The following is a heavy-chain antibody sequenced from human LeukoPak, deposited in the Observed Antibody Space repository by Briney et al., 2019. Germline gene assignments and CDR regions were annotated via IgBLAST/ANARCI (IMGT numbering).Heavy chain of an antibody. CDR3: ARDPSYGDYVGNYFDY. CDR2: INHSGST. J-gene: IGHJ4*02. D-gene: IGHD4-17*01. Sequence: SETLSLTCAVYGGSFSGYYWSWIRQPPGKGLEWNGEINHSGSTNYNPSLKSRVTISVDTSKNQFSLMLSSVTAADTAVYYCARDPSYGDYVGNYFDYWGQGTLVTVSS. V-gene: IGHV4-34*01. CDR1: GGSFSGYY.